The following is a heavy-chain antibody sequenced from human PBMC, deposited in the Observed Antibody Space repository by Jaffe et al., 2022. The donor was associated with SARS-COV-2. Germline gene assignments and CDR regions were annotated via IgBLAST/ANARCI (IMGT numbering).Heavy chain of an antibody. CDR1: GFTFSSYE. CDR2: ISSSGSTI. D-gene: IGHD1-1*01. J-gene: IGHJ6*02. CDR3: ARDWYNWNDPHYYYYGMDV. V-gene: IGHV3-48*03. Sequence: EVQLVESGGGLVQPGGSLRLSCAASGFTFSSYEMNWVRQAPGKGLEWVSYISSSGSTIYYADSVKGRFTISRDNAKNSLYLQMNSLRAEDTAVYYCARDWYNWNDPHYYYYGMDVWGQGTTVTVSS.